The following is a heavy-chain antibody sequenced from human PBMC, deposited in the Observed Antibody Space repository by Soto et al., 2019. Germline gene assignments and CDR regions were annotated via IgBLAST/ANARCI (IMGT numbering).Heavy chain of an antibody. V-gene: IGHV4-39*01. CDR2: IYYSGSV. Sequence: SETLSLTCTVSGGSITSGSFYWGWVRHSPGKGLEWIGSIYYSGSVYCNPSLESRVTISADVSRGQFSLKLTSVTAADTAVYYCARHGTALTAVNWFVSWGHGTLVTVSS. J-gene: IGHJ5*01. CDR3: ARHGTALTAVNWFVS. CDR1: GGSITSGSFY. D-gene: IGHD2-21*02.